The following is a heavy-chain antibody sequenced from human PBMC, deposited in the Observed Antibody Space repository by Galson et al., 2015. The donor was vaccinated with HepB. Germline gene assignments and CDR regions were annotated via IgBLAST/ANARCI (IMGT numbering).Heavy chain of an antibody. Sequence: SVKVSCKAPGYTFTSYGISWVRQAPGQGLEWMGWISAYNGNTNYAQKLQGRVTMTTDTSTSTAYMELRSLRSDDTAVYYCATDYDYGDYPGDAFDIWGQGTMVTVSS. CDR2: ISAYNGNT. J-gene: IGHJ3*02. D-gene: IGHD4-17*01. CDR3: ATDYDYGDYPGDAFDI. V-gene: IGHV1-18*01. CDR1: GYTFTSYG.